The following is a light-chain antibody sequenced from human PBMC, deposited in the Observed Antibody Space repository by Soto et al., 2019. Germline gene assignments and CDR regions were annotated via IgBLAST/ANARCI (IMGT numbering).Light chain of an antibody. J-gene: IGKJ1*01. V-gene: IGKV3-20*01. CDR3: QQYGSSPRT. CDR1: QSVNSN. CDR2: GAS. Sequence: EIMMTQSPVTLSVSPGERATLSCRASQSVNSNLAWYQQKPGQAPRLLIYGASRGATGIADRFTGSGSGTDFTLTISRLEPEDFAVYYCQQYGSSPRTLGQGTKVDIK.